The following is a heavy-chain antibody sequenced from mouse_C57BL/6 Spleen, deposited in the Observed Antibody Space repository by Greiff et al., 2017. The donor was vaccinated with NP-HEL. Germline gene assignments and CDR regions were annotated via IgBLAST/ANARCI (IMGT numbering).Heavy chain of an antibody. Sequence: QVQLQQSGAELARPGASVKLSCKASGYTFTSYGISWVKQRTGQGLEWIGEIYPRSGNTYYNEKFKGKATLTADKSSSTAYMELRSLPSEDSSVYFCARRTSVVAPGYFDYWGQGTTLTVSS. V-gene: IGHV1-81*01. J-gene: IGHJ2*01. CDR3: ARRTSVVAPGYFDY. CDR1: GYTFTSYG. D-gene: IGHD1-1*01. CDR2: IYPRSGNT.